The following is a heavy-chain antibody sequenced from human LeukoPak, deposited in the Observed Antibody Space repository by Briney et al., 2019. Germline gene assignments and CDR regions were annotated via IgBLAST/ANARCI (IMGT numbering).Heavy chain of an antibody. J-gene: IGHJ5*02. Sequence: SETLSLTCAVYGGSFSGYYWSWIRQPPGKGLEWIGEINHSGSTNYNPSLKSRVTISVDTSKNQFSLKLSSVTAADTAVYYCARRIAVVWFDPWGQGTLVTVSS. CDR3: ARRIAVVWFDP. V-gene: IGHV4-34*01. CDR1: GGSFSGYY. CDR2: INHSGST. D-gene: IGHD6-19*01.